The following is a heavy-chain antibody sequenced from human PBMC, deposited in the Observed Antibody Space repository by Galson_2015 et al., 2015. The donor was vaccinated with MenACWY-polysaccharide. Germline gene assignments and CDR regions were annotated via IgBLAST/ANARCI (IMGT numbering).Heavy chain of an antibody. CDR2: IKKDGSEK. CDR1: GFTFKNYW. V-gene: IGHV3-7*01. CDR3: ARGHYGMDV. J-gene: IGHJ6*02. Sequence: SLRLSCAVSGFTFKNYWMSWVRQAPGKGLEWVANIKKDGSEKHCVDSVKGRFTISRDNARNSLYLQMNGLRAEDTAVYYCARGHYGMDVWGQGTTVTVS.